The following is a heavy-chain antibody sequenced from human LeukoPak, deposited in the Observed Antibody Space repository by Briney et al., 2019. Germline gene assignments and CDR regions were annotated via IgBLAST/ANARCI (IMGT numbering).Heavy chain of an antibody. CDR1: GYTFTSYA. D-gene: IGHD2-2*02. Sequence: ASVKVSCKASGYTFTSYAISWVRQAPGQGLEWMGGIIPIFGTANYAQKFQGRVTITTDESTSTAYMELSSLRSEDTAVYYCARDHGPAAIRGTFDYWGQGTLVTVSS. J-gene: IGHJ4*02. V-gene: IGHV1-69*05. CDR2: IIPIFGTA. CDR3: ARDHGPAAIRGTFDY.